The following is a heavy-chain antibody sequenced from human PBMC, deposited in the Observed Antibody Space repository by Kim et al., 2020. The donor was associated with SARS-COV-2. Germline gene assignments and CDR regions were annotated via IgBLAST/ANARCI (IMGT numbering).Heavy chain of an antibody. J-gene: IGHJ4*02. Sequence: SETLSLTCAVYGGSFSGYYWSWIRQPPGKGLEWIGEINHSGSTNYNPSLKSRVTISVDTSKNQFSLKLSSVTAADTAVYYFARGGRYCSSTSCHLPLDYWGQGTLVTVSS. CDR2: INHSGST. CDR3: ARGGRYCSSTSCHLPLDY. D-gene: IGHD2-2*01. CDR1: GGSFSGYY. V-gene: IGHV4-34*01.